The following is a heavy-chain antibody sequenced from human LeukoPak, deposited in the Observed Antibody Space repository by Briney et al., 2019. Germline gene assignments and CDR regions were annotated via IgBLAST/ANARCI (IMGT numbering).Heavy chain of an antibody. D-gene: IGHD5-24*01. CDR1: GGTFISYA. J-gene: IGHJ4*02. CDR3: ATSPRRDGFNWVFFDY. V-gene: IGHV1-69*01. CDR2: IIPIFGTA. Sequence: SVKVSCKASGGTFISYAISWVRQAPGQGLEWMGGIIPIFGTANYAQKFQGRVTITADESTSTAYMELSSLRSEDTAVYYCATSPRRDGFNWVFFDYWGQGTLVAVSS.